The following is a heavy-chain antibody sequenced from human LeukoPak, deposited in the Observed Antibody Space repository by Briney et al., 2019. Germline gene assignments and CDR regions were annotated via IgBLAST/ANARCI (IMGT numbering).Heavy chain of an antibody. J-gene: IGHJ6*02. V-gene: IGHV4-59*01. CDR2: IYDSGST. CDR1: GGSISSYY. CDR3: ARVGGTNYYYYGMDV. Sequence: SETLSLTCTVSGGSISSYYWSWIRQPPGKGQERVGYIYDSGSTNYNPSLKSRVTISVDTSKTQFSLKLSSVTAADTAVYYCARVGGTNYYYYGMDVWGQGTTVTVSS. D-gene: IGHD2-2*01.